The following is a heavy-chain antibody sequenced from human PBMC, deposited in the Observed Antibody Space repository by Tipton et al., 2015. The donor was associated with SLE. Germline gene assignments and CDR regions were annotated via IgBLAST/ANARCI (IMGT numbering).Heavy chain of an antibody. CDR1: GASVRSTSYH. Sequence: TLSLTCFVSGASVRSTSYHWGWIRQPPGKGLEWIGNIYYDGTAYYTPSLESRVSISVDTSKNQFSLKLSSVTAADTAVYYCARRSWWGQGAFDIWGQGTMVTVSS. CDR2: IYYDGTA. D-gene: IGHD2-8*02. J-gene: IGHJ3*02. CDR3: ARRSWWGQGAFDI. V-gene: IGHV4-39*07.